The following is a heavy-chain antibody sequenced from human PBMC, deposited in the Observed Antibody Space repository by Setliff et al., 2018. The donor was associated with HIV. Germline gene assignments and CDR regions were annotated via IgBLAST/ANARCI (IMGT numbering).Heavy chain of an antibody. Sequence: ASVKVSCKASGHTFTNVDIQWLRRATGQGLAWMGWMNPNSGVSGYAQKFQGRVTMTRDTSISTAYMELSSLTSEDTGGYYCASGKGVGGVIITGGLDVWGKGNTVTVS. CDR3: ASGKGVGGVIITGGLDV. D-gene: IGHD3-10*01. CDR2: MNPNSGVS. J-gene: IGHJ6*03. CDR1: GHTFTNVD. V-gene: IGHV1-8*01.